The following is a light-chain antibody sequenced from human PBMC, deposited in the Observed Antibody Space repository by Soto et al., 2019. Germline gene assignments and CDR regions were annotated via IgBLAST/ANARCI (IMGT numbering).Light chain of an antibody. V-gene: IGLV2-23*02. J-gene: IGLJ2*01. CDR3: WSYARRDTFEV. Sequence: QSALTQPASVSGSPGQSITISCTGTSSDVGIYNLVSWYQQHPGKVPKLIIYEVTKRPSGVSNRFSGSKSGNTASLTISGLQAGDEADYYCWSYARRDTFEVFGGWTKLTVL. CDR1: SSDVGIYNL. CDR2: EVT.